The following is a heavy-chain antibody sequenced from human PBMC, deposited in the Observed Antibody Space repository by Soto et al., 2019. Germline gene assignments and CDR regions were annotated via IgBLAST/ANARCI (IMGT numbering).Heavy chain of an antibody. CDR3: ARVRYWSGGSCLAAIDY. J-gene: IGHJ4*02. V-gene: IGHV4-34*01. CDR2: INHSGST. CDR1: GGSFSGYY. Sequence: QVQLQQWGAGLLKPSETLSLTCAVYGGSFSGYYWSWIRQPPGNGLESIGEINHSGSTNYNPSLKSRVTISVDTSKNQFSLKLSSVTAADTAVYYCARVRYWSGGSCLAAIDYWGQGTLATVSS. D-gene: IGHD2-15*01.